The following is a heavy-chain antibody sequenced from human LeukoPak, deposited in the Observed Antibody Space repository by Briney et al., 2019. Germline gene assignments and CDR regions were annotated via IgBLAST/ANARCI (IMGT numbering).Heavy chain of an antibody. J-gene: IGHJ4*02. CDR3: ARDLGRGMYSSSWLYYFDY. D-gene: IGHD6-13*01. CDR1: VYTFTGYY. CDR2: VNLNSGRT. Sequence: GASVKVSCKASVYTFTGYYMHRVRQAPGQGLEGMGWVNLNSGRTNYAQKSQGRVTMTRDTSITTAYMELSRLRSDDTAVYYCARDLGRGMYSSSWLYYFDYWGQGTLVTVSS. V-gene: IGHV1-2*02.